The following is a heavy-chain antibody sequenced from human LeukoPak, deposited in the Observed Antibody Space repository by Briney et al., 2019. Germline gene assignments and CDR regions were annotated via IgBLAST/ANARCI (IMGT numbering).Heavy chain of an antibody. Sequence: PSETLSLTCAVSGGSISSGGYSWSWIRQPPGKGLEWIGYIYYSGSTNYNPSLKSRVTISVDTSKNQFSLKLSSVTAADTAVYYCARTPSWYRALDIWGQGTMVTVSS. D-gene: IGHD6-13*01. J-gene: IGHJ3*02. CDR3: ARTPSWYRALDI. V-gene: IGHV4-61*08. CDR2: IYYSGST. CDR1: GGSISSGGYS.